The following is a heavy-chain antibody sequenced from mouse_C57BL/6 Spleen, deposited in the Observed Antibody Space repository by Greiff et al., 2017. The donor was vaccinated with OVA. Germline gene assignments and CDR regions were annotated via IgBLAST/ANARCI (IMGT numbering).Heavy chain of an antibody. CDR1: GFTFSSYA. D-gene: IGHD4-1*01. V-gene: IGHV5-4*03. J-gene: IGHJ2*01. CDR2: ISAGGSYT. CDR3: ARKGWDGSPLDY. Sequence: EVMLVESGGGLVKPGGSLKLSCAASGFTFSSYAMSWVRQTPEKRLEWVATISAGGSYTYYPDNVKGRFTISRDNAKNNLYLQMSHLKSEDTAMYYCARKGWDGSPLDYWGQGTTLTVSS.